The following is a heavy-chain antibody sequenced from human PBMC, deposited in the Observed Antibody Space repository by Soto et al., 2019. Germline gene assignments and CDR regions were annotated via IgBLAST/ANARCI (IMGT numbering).Heavy chain of an antibody. CDR2: ISGSGGST. J-gene: IGHJ6*02. CDR3: AIASLQQLVRYYGMDV. CDR1: GFTFSSYA. Sequence: PGGSLRLSCAASGFTFSSYAMSWVRQAPGKGPEWVSAISGSGGSTYYADSVKGRFTISRDNSKNTLYLQMNSLRAEDTALYYCAIASLQQLVRYYGMDVWSQGTTVTVSS. V-gene: IGHV3-23*01. D-gene: IGHD6-13*01.